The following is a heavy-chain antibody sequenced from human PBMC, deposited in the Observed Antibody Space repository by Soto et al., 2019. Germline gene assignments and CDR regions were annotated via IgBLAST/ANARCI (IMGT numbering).Heavy chain of an antibody. CDR1: GFTFSSYS. D-gene: IGHD3-22*01. CDR2: ISSSSSYI. CDR3: AGETYYYDSSGYH. J-gene: IGHJ4*02. V-gene: IGHV3-21*01. Sequence: GGSLRLSCAASGFTFSSYSMNWVRQAPGKGLEWVSSISSSSSYIYYADSVKGRFTISRDNAKNSLYLQMNSLRAEDTAVYYCAGETYYYDSSGYHWGQGTLVTVSS.